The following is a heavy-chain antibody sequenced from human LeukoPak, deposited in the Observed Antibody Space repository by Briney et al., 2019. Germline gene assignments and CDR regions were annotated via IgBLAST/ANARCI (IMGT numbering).Heavy chain of an antibody. CDR3: AKVGSQNCGGDCYSRWFDP. D-gene: IGHD2-21*02. CDR2: ISGSGDYT. Sequence: GGSLRLSCAASGFTFSSYAMTWVRQAPGKGLEWVSSISGSGDYTYYVDSVKGRFTISRDNSKNTLYLQMNSLRAEDTAVYYCAKVGSQNCGGDCYSRWFDPWGQGILVTVSS. CDR1: GFTFSSYA. J-gene: IGHJ5*02. V-gene: IGHV3-23*01.